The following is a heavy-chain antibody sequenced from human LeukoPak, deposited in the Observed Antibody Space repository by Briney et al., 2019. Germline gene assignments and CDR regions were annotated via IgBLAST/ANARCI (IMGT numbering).Heavy chain of an antibody. CDR2: IIPIFGTE. D-gene: IGHD3-22*01. Sequence: ASVKVSCKASGGTFSSYAISWVRQAPGQGLEWMGGIIPIFGTENYAQKFQGRVTITTDESTSTAYMELSSLRSGDTAVYYCARARSPSSGYLLRDHNWFDPWGQGTLVTVSS. CDR3: ARARSPSSGYLLRDHNWFDP. CDR1: GGTFSSYA. V-gene: IGHV1-69*05. J-gene: IGHJ5*02.